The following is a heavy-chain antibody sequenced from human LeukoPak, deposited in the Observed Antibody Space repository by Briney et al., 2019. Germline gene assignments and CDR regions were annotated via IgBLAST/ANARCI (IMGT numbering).Heavy chain of an antibody. V-gene: IGHV3-23*01. J-gene: IGHJ4*02. CDR2: ISGSGGST. Sequence: GGSLRLSCAASGFTFSSYAMSWVRQAPGKGLEWISAISGSGGSTYYADSVKGRFTISRDNSKNTLYLQMNSLRAEDTAVYYCAKDSKYSYGSSDYWGQGTLVTVSS. CDR1: GFTFSSYA. CDR3: AKDSKYSYGSSDY. D-gene: IGHD5-18*01.